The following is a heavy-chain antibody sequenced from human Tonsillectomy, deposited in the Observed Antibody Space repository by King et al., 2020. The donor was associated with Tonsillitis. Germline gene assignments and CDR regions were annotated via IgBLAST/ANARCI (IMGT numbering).Heavy chain of an antibody. D-gene: IGHD6-13*01. J-gene: IGHJ6*03. Sequence: QLQESGPGLVKPSETLSLTCTVSGGSISSYYWSWIRPPPGKGLEWIGYIYYSGSTTYNPSLKSRVTISVDTSKNQFSLKLSSVTAADTAVYYCARDSSTSPPFYYYYMDVWGKGTTVTVSS. V-gene: IGHV4-59*01. CDR3: ARDSSTSPPFYYYYMDV. CDR2: IYYSGST. CDR1: GGSISSYY.